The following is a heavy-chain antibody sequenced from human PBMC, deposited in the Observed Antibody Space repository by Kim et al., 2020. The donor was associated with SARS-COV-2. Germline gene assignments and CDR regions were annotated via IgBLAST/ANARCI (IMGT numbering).Heavy chain of an antibody. Sequence: GESLKISCKGSGYSFTSYWIGWVRQMPGKGLEWMGIIYPGDSDTRYSPSFQGQVTISADKSISTAYLQWSSLKDSDTAMYYCARLRSYSSSWYYYYYGMDVWGQGTTVTVSS. V-gene: IGHV5-51*01. CDR3: ARLRSYSSSWYYYYYGMDV. J-gene: IGHJ6*02. D-gene: IGHD6-13*01. CDR2: IYPGDSDT. CDR1: GYSFTSYW.